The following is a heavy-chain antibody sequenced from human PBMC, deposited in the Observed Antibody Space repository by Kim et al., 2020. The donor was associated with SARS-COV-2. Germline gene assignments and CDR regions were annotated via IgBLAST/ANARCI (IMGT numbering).Heavy chain of an antibody. J-gene: IGHJ6*02. Sequence: ASVKVSCKASGYTFTNYAMKWVRQAPGQGLEWMGWINTNTGNPTYAQGFTGRFVFSLDTSVSTAYLQISSLKAEDTAVYFCARGKYSSSSRYYFYGMDVWGQGTTVTVSS. CDR2: INTNTGNP. V-gene: IGHV7-4-1*02. CDR3: ARGKYSSSSRYYFYGMDV. D-gene: IGHD6-6*01. CDR1: GYTFTNYA.